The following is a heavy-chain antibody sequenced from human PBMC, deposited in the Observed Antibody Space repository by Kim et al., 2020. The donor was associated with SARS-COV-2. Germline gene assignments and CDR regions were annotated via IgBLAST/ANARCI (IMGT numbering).Heavy chain of an antibody. CDR2: INHSGST. J-gene: IGHJ4*02. CDR1: GGSFSGYY. D-gene: IGHD6-13*01. Sequence: SETLSLTCAVYGGSFSGYYWSWIRQPPGKGLEWIGEINHSGSTNYNPSLKSRVTISVDTSKNQFSLKLSSVTAADTAVYYCARAPVSLGYSSSWFDYWGQGTLVTVSS. V-gene: IGHV4-34*01. CDR3: ARAPVSLGYSSSWFDY.